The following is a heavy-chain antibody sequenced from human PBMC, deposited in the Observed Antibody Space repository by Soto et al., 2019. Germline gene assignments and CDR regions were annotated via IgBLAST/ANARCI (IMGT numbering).Heavy chain of an antibody. CDR1: GFTFNTYS. V-gene: IGHV3-48*02. Sequence: AGSLRLSCAASGFTFNTYSMNWVRQAPGKGLEWVSYISSGSTTIYYADSVRGRFTISRDNAKNSVYLQMNSLRDEDTAVYHCARDTLFDNLGQGTLVTVSS. J-gene: IGHJ4*02. CDR3: ARDTLFDN. CDR2: ISSGSTTI.